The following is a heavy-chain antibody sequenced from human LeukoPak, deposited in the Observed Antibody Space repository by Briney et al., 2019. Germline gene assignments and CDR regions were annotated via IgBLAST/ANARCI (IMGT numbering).Heavy chain of an antibody. CDR3: AKSHISRYPLQYYIYL. V-gene: IGHV3-23*01. Sequence: GGSLRLSCAASGFTVSSHVMSWLRQTPQKGLEWVSGISVTGDITYYADSVKGRFTIARDNSRTTLYLQLNSLTADDTAVYYCAKSHISRYPLQYYIYLWGQGAQVIVSS. CDR1: GFTVSSHV. D-gene: IGHD2-21*01. CDR2: ISVTGDIT. J-gene: IGHJ4*02.